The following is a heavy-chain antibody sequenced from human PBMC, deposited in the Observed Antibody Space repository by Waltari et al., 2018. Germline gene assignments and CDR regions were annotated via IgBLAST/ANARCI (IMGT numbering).Heavy chain of an antibody. J-gene: IGHJ4*02. CDR2: IWYDGSNK. CDR1: GFTFSSYG. CDR3: ARYSSSAPHDY. Sequence: QVQLVESGGGVVQPGRSLRLSCAASGFTFSSYGMHGVRQAPGKGLEWVAVIWYDGSNKYYADSVKGRFTISRDNSKNTLYLQMNSLRAEDTAVYYCARYSSSAPHDYWGQGTLVTVSS. V-gene: IGHV3-33*01. D-gene: IGHD6-6*01.